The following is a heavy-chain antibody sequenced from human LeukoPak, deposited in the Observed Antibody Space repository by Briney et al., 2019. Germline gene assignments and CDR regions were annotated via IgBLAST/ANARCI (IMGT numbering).Heavy chain of an antibody. Sequence: WASVKVSCKASGYTFTGYYMHWVRQAPGQGLEWMGWINPNSGDTNYAQKFQGRVTMTRDTSISTAYMELSRLRSDDTAVYYCARAGGTMLVVAPWGQGPTVTVSS. D-gene: IGHD3-22*01. CDR3: ARAGGTMLVVAP. J-gene: IGHJ6*01. CDR1: GYTFTGYY. V-gene: IGHV1-2*02. CDR2: INPNSGDT.